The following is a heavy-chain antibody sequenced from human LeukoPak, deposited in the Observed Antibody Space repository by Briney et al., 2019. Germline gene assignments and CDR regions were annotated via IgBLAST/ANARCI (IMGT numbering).Heavy chain of an antibody. CDR2: IMPIFGTA. CDR3: GRAAGPFDY. CDR1: GATFSSYA. Sequence: SSVKLSCKAAGATFSSYAISWVRQAPGQGVEWMGGIMPIFGTANYPHKFQGEVTITADESKSTAHMELSSLRSEDTAEYCWGRAAGPFDYWGQGTLVTVSS. V-gene: IGHV1-69*01. J-gene: IGHJ4*02.